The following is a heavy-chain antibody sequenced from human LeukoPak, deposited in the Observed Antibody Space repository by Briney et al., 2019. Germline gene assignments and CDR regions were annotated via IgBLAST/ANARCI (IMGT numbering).Heavy chain of an antibody. Sequence: GASVKVSCKVSGYTLTELSMHWVRQAPGKGLEWMGGFDPEDGETLYAQKFQGRVTMTEDTSTDTAYMELSSLRSEDTAVYYCATDQRGAGLGFRYGSGSYNGMDVWGQGTLVTVSS. CDR1: GYTLTELS. V-gene: IGHV1-24*01. J-gene: IGHJ4*02. D-gene: IGHD3-10*01. CDR2: FDPEDGET. CDR3: ATDQRGAGLGFRYGSGSYNGMDV.